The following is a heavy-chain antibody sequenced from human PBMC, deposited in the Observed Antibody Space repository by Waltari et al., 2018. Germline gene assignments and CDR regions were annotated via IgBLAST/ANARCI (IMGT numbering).Heavy chain of an antibody. J-gene: IGHJ6*04. CDR1: GGSLSSYY. Sequence: QVQLQESGPGLVKPSETLSLTCTVPGGSLSSYYWSWIRQPPGKGLEWIGYIYYSGSTNYNPSLKSRVTISVDTSKNQFSLKLSSVTAADTAVYYCARGDRYSSGGRIVDVWGKGTTVTVSS. D-gene: IGHD6-19*01. CDR3: ARGDRYSSGGRIVDV. CDR2: IYYSGST. V-gene: IGHV4-59*01.